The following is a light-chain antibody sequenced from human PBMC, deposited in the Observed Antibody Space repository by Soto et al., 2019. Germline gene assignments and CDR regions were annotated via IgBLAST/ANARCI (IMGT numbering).Light chain of an antibody. J-gene: IGLJ7*01. CDR1: SSDVGTYNY. CDR3: TSHTINFTLL. CDR2: DVS. Sequence: QSALTQPASVSGSPGQSITISCTGTSSDVGTYNYVSWYQHHPGKAPKLMIYDVSNRPSGVSNRFSGSKSGDTASLTISGLQAEDEADYYCTSHTINFTLLFGGGTQLTVL. V-gene: IGLV2-14*03.